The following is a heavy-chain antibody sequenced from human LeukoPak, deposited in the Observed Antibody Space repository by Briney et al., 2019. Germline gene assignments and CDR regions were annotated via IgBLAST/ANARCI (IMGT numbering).Heavy chain of an antibody. Sequence: GASLRLSCAASGFTSTTHAMTWVRQAPGKGLEWVSSISGSGDTKNYADSVKGRFTISRDNSKITLFLQMSRLRAEDTAIYYCAKSRGRAVASAFDYWGRGTLVTVSS. V-gene: IGHV3-23*01. J-gene: IGHJ4*02. CDR2: ISGSGDTK. D-gene: IGHD6-19*01. CDR3: AKSRGRAVASAFDY. CDR1: GFTSTTHA.